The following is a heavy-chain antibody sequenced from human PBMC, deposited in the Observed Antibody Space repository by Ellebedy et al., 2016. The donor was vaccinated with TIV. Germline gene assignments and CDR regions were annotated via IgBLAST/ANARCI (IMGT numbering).Heavy chain of an antibody. V-gene: IGHV3-48*02. Sequence: PGGSLRLSCAASGFTFSSYSMNWVRQAPGKGLEWVSYMSSSSSTIYYADSVTGRFTIYRDNAKNSLYPQMNSLRDEDTAVYYCANQDYNDSSGTGGYWGQGTLVTVSS. CDR2: MSSSSSTI. D-gene: IGHD3-22*01. J-gene: IGHJ4*02. CDR1: GFTFSSYS. CDR3: ANQDYNDSSGTGGY.